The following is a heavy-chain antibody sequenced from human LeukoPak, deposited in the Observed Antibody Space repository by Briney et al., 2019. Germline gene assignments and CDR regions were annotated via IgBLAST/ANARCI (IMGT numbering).Heavy chain of an antibody. CDR3: ARDAGDLDY. D-gene: IGHD4-17*01. V-gene: IGHV4-30-4*01. CDR1: GDSISSGDYY. Sequence: SQTLSLTCTVSGDSISSGDYYWSWIRQPPGEGLEWIWHIYYSGITNYNPSLKSRVIISVDTSKNQFSLKLTSVTAADTAVYYCARDAGDLDYWGQGTLATVSS. J-gene: IGHJ4*02. CDR2: IYYSGIT.